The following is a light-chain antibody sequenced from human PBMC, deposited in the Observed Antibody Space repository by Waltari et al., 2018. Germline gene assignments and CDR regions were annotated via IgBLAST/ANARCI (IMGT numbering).Light chain of an antibody. CDR1: SSDVGVYNY. CDR3: CSYTTSSAWV. Sequence: QSALTQPASVSGSPGQSITISCTGTSSDVGVYNYVSWYQQNPGKAPKLLIYDVTKRPSGVSDRFSGYKSGNTASLTISGLQAEDEADYYCCSYTTSSAWVFGGGTKLTVL. CDR2: DVT. V-gene: IGLV2-14*01. J-gene: IGLJ3*02.